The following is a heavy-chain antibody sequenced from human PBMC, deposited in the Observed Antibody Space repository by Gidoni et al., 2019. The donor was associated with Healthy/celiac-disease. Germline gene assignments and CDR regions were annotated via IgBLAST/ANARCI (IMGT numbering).Heavy chain of an antibody. D-gene: IGHD3-22*01. V-gene: IGHV3-23*01. J-gene: IGHJ4*02. CDR2: ISGSGGST. CDR1: GFTFSSYD. CDR3: AKTRGSSGYYY. Sequence: EVQLLESGGGLVQPGGSLRRSCAASGFTFSSYDMSWVRQAPGKGLEWVSAISGSGGSTYYADSLQGRFTISRDNSKNTLYLQMHSLTAEDTAVYYCAKTRGSSGYYYWGQGTLVTVSS.